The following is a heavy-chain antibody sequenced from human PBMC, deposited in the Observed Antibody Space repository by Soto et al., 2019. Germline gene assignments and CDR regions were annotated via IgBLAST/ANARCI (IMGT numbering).Heavy chain of an antibody. CDR3: ASEGPAPYYYYGMDV. V-gene: IGHV1-18*01. CDR2: ISAYNGNT. J-gene: IGHJ6*02. Sequence: QVQLVQSGGEVKKPGASVKVSCKTSGYSFTTYGISWVRQAPGQGLEWMGWISAYNGNTNYAQKLQGRVTMTTDTSTSTAYMELRSLRSDATAVYYCASEGPAPYYYYGMDVWGQGSTVTVSS. CDR1: GYSFTTYG.